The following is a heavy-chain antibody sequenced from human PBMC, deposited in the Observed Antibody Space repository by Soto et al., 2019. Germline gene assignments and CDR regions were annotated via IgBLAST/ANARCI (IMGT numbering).Heavy chain of an antibody. J-gene: IGHJ5*02. CDR3: ARQKWEQPKWFDP. Sequence: QLQLQESGPGLVKPSETLSLTCSLSGGSISSTFYYWGWIRQPPGKGLEWIGSIYYSGTTFYNASLKGRVTIPVDTSKHQFSRRLTSVTATDTAVYFCARQKWEQPKWFDPWGQGTLVTVSS. CDR2: IYYSGTT. V-gene: IGHV4-39*01. D-gene: IGHD1-26*01. CDR1: GGSISSTFYY.